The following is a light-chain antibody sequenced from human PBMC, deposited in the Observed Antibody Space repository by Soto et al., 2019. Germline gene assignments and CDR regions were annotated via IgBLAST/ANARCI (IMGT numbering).Light chain of an antibody. CDR1: QSVSSSY. CDR3: QQYSSHST. CDR2: GAS. J-gene: IGKJ1*01. Sequence: DIVLTQSPGTLSLSPGERATLSCRASQSVSSSYLAWYQQKPGQAPRLLIYGASSRATGIPARFSGSGSGTEFSLTISSLQPDDFATYYCQQYSSHSTFGQGTKVDIK. V-gene: IGKV3-20*01.